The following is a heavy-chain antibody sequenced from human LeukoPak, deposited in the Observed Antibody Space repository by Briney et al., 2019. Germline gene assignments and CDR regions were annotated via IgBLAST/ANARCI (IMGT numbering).Heavy chain of an antibody. J-gene: IGHJ4*02. V-gene: IGHV3-74*01. D-gene: IGHD3-22*01. CDR3: ARGGMYYYDSGGFIDD. Sequence: GGSLRLSCAASGFTFTSYWMHWVRQAPGKGLVWVSRIQNDGSNTTYADSVKGRFTISRDNAKNTLYLQMNSLTAADTAFYYCARGGMYYYDSGGFIDDWGQGTLVTVSS. CDR1: GFTFTSYW. CDR2: IQNDGSNT.